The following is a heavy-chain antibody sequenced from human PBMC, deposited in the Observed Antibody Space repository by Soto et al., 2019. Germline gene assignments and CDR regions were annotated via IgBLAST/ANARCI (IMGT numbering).Heavy chain of an antibody. J-gene: IGHJ6*02. CDR2: IYYSGST. CDR3: ARALAADPDLYYYYGMDV. D-gene: IGHD6-13*01. Sequence: KPSETLSLTCTVSGGSISSYYWSWIRQPPGKGLEWIGYIYYSGSTNYNPSLKSRVTISVDTSKNQFSLKLSSVTAADTAVYYCARALAADPDLYYYYGMDVWGQGTTVTVSS. CDR1: GGSISSYY. V-gene: IGHV4-59*01.